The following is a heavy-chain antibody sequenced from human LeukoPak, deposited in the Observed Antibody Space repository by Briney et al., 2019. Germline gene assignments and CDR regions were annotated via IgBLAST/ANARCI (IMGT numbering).Heavy chain of an antibody. CDR1: GVSISIYY. CDR2: IYYSGST. CDR3: ARGRSSMVRGYYYYYMDV. D-gene: IGHD3-10*01. V-gene: IGHV4-59*01. J-gene: IGHJ6*03. Sequence: AETLSLTCTVSGVSISIYYWSWIRHPPGKGREGIWYIYYSGSTNYNPSRKSRVNISVDPSKNPFYLKLSSVNAAETGVYYCARGRSSMVRGYYYYYMDVWGKGTTVTISS.